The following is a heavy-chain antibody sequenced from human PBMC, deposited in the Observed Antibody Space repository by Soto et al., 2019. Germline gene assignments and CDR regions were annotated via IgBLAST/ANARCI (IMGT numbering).Heavy chain of an antibody. CDR2: ISYDGSNK. D-gene: IGHD6-13*01. CDR1: GFTFSSYG. Sequence: LRLSCAASGFTFSSYGMHWVRQAPGKGLEWVAVISYDGSNKYYADSVKGRFTISRDNSKNTLYLQMNSLRAEDTAVYYCAKAGYSSSWVVVDYYYGMDVWGQGTTVTVSS. V-gene: IGHV3-30*18. CDR3: AKAGYSSSWVVVDYYYGMDV. J-gene: IGHJ6*02.